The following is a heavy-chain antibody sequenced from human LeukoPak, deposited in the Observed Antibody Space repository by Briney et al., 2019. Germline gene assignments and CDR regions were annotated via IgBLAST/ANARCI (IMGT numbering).Heavy chain of an antibody. D-gene: IGHD5-18*01. CDR2: INPNSGGT. CDR3: ARDRKGDTAMVLGGEKYFDY. Sequence: ASVKVSCKASGYTFTGYYMHWVRQAPGQGLEWMGWINPNSGGTNYAQKFQGRVTMTRDTSTSTVYMELSGLRSEDTAVYYCARDRKGDTAMVLGGEKYFDYWGQGTLVTVSS. J-gene: IGHJ4*02. CDR1: GYTFTGYY. V-gene: IGHV1-2*02.